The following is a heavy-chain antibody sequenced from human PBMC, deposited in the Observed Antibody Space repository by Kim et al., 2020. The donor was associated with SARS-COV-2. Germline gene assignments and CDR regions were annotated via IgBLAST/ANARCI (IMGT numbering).Heavy chain of an antibody. CDR2: ISGSGGST. CDR1: GFTFSSSA. J-gene: IGHJ4*02. D-gene: IGHD5-12*01. Sequence: GGSLRLSCAASGFTFSSSAMSWVRQAPGKGLEWVSAISGSGGSTYSADTVKGRFTISRDNSKNTLYLQMQSLRAEDTAVYYCAKLTRLSGYNLRTFDYWGQGTLLTVSS. V-gene: IGHV3-23*01. CDR3: AKLTRLSGYNLRTFDY.